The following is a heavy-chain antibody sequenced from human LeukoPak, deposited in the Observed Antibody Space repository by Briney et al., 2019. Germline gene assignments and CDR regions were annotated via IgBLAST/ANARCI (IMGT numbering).Heavy chain of an antibody. CDR2: INHSGST. CDR3: ARGLSSSGYYDAFDI. Sequence: SETLSLTCAVYGGSFSGYYWSWIRQPPGKGLEWIGEINHSGSTNYNPSLKSRVTISVDTSKNQFSLKLSSVTAADTAVYYCARGLSSSGYYDAFDIWGQGTMVTVSS. V-gene: IGHV4-34*01. J-gene: IGHJ3*02. CDR1: GGSFSGYY. D-gene: IGHD3-22*01.